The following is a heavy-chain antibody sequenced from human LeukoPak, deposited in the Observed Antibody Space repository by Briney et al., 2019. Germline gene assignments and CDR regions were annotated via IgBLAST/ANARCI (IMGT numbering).Heavy chain of an antibody. CDR1: GFTFSSYA. Sequence: PGGSLRLSCAASGFTFSSYAMHWVRQAPGKGLEWVAVISYDGSNKYYADSVKGRFTISRDNSKNTLYLQMNSLRAEDTAVYYCASYGWNDNPDVWGKGTTVTVSS. CDR3: ASYGWNDNPDV. D-gene: IGHD1-1*01. CDR2: ISYDGSNK. V-gene: IGHV3-30-3*01. J-gene: IGHJ6*04.